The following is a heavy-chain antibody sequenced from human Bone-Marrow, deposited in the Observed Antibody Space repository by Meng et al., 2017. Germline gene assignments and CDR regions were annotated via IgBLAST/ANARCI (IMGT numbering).Heavy chain of an antibody. J-gene: IGHJ4*02. CDR1: NDSIRSGDYY. D-gene: IGHD2-2*01. V-gene: IGHV4-30-4*01. CDR3: ARDCSSSSCSLDY. CDR2: IYYSGTT. Sequence: QVQLQESGPGLVKPSQTLSLTCTVSNDSIRSGDYYWIWIRQPPGKGLEWIGFIYYSGTTYYNPSLKSRVTISVDTSKNQFSLNLSSVTAADTAVYYCARDCSSSSCSLDYWGQGTLVTVSS.